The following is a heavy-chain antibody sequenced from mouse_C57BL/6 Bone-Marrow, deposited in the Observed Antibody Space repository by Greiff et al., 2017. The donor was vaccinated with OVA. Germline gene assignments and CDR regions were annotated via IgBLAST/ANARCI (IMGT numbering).Heavy chain of an antibody. D-gene: IGHD1-1*01. CDR2: ISDGGSYT. CDR1: GFTFSSYA. J-gene: IGHJ3*01. V-gene: IGHV5-4*03. Sequence: EVKLVESGGGLVKPGGSLKLSCAASGFTFSSYAMSWVRQTPEKRLEWVATISDGGSYTYYPDNVQGRFTISRDNAKNNLYLQMSHLKSEDTAMYYCARRGYYYGSSYRFAYWGQGTLVTVSA. CDR3: ARRGYYYGSSYRFAY.